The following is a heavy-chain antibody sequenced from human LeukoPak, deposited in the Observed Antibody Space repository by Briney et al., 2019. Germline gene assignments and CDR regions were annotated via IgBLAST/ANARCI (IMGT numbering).Heavy chain of an antibody. D-gene: IGHD2-2*02. V-gene: IGHV3-48*03. J-gene: IGHJ4*02. CDR3: ARDPGYCSSASCYKFFDY. CDR1: GFTFSGYE. Sequence: GGSLRLSCAASGFTFSGYEMNWVRQAPGKGLEWVSYISTSGSTIYYADSVKGRFTVSRDNAKNSLYLQMNSLRAEDTADYYCARDPGYCSSASCYKFFDYWGQGTLVTVSS. CDR2: ISTSGSTI.